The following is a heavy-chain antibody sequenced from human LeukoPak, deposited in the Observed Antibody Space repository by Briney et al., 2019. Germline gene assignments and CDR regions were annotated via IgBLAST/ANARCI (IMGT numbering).Heavy chain of an antibody. V-gene: IGHV4-59*01. J-gene: IGHJ4*02. Sequence: SETLSLTCTVSGGSISSYYWSWIRQPPGKGLEWIGYIYYSGSTNYNPSLKSRVTISVDTSKNQFSLKLSSVTAADTAVYYCARENSYDPRYFDYWGQGTLVTVSS. CDR3: ARENSYDPRYFDY. D-gene: IGHD3-22*01. CDR1: GGSISSYY. CDR2: IYYSGST.